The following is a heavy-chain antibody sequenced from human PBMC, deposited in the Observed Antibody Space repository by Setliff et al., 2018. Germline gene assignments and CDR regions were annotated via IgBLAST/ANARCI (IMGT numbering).Heavy chain of an antibody. V-gene: IGHV3-7*04. CDR3: GRAGKPYAIDV. CDR2: IKQDGTEE. CDR1: GFTLSSHE. J-gene: IGHJ3*01. Sequence: GGFLRLSCAASGFTLSSHEMNWVRQAPGKGLEWVANIKQDGTEEYYVDSVKGRFTISRDNARNTLFLQMDSLRVDDTAVYYCGRAGKPYAIDVWGQGTLVTVSS.